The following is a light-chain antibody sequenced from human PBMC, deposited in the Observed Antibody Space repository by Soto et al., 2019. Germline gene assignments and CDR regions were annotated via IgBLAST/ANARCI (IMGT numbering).Light chain of an antibody. V-gene: IGKV3-11*01. CDR2: DAS. Sequence: EIVLTQSPATLSLSPGERATLSCRASQSVGSYLAWYQQKPGQAPRLLIYDASNRATGIPARLSGSGSGTDFTLTISSLEPEDFAVYYCQHRSNWPLTFGGGTKVEIK. J-gene: IGKJ4*01. CDR3: QHRSNWPLT. CDR1: QSVGSY.